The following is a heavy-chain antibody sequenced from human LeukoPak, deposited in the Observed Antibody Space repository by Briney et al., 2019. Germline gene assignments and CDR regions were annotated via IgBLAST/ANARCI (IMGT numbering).Heavy chain of an antibody. CDR1: GFTFSSYA. D-gene: IGHD3-3*01. Sequence: GGSLRLSCAASGFTFSSYAMHWVRQAPGKGLEWVAVISYDGSNKYYADSVKGRFTISRDNARNSLYLQMNSLRDEDTAVYYCARDLGYWGQGTLVTVSS. J-gene: IGHJ4*02. CDR2: ISYDGSNK. V-gene: IGHV3-30-3*01. CDR3: ARDLGY.